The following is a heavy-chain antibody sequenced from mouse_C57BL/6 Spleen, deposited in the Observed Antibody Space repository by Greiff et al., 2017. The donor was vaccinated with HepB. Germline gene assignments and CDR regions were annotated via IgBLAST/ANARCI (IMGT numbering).Heavy chain of an antibody. CDR1: GYTFTSYW. Sequence: QVQLQQPGAELVRPGSSVKLSCKASGYTFTSYWMHWVKQRPIQGLEWIGNIDPSDSETHYNQKFKDKATLTVDKSSSTAYMQLSSLTSEDSAVYYCARGITTVVVYAMDYWGQGTSVTVSS. CDR2: IDPSDSET. D-gene: IGHD1-1*01. CDR3: ARGITTVVVYAMDY. J-gene: IGHJ4*01. V-gene: IGHV1-52*01.